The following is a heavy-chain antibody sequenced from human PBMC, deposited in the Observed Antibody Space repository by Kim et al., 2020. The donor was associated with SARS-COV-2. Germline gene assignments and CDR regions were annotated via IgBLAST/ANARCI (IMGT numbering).Heavy chain of an antibody. J-gene: IGHJ4*02. CDR2: MIPIFGTA. D-gene: IGHD3-10*01. CDR3: ARDAVGSGSQTGY. V-gene: IGHV1-69*13. Sequence: SVKVSCKASGGTFSSYAISWVRQAPGQGLEWMGGMIPIFGTANYAQKFQGRVTITADESTSTAYMELSSLRSEDTAVYYCARDAVGSGSQTGYWGQGTLVTVSS. CDR1: GGTFSSYA.